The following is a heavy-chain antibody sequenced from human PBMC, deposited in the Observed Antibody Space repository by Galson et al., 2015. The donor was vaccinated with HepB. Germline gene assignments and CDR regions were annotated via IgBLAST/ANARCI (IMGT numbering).Heavy chain of an antibody. CDR1: GFTFSSYA. Sequence: SLRLSCAASGFTFSSYAMHWVRQAPGKGLEWVAVISYDGSNKYYADSVKGRFTISRDNSKNTLYLQMNSLRAEDTAVYYCARDSGAAISPNGAFDIWGQGTMVTVSS. CDR2: ISYDGSNK. J-gene: IGHJ3*02. CDR3: ARDSGAAISPNGAFDI. V-gene: IGHV3-30*04. D-gene: IGHD3-10*01.